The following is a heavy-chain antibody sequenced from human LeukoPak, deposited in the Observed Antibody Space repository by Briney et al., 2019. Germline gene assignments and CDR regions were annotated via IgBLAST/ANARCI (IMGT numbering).Heavy chain of an antibody. CDR1: GYTFTGYY. D-gene: IGHD6-13*01. V-gene: IGHV1-2*06. J-gene: IGHJ4*02. CDR3: ARDRSSSSWYSGFDY. CDR2: INPNSGGT. Sequence: GASVKVSCKASGYTFTGYYMHWVRQAPGQGLEWMGRINPNSGGTNYAQKFQGRVTMTRDTSISTAYMELSRLRSDDTAVYYCARDRSSSSWYSGFDYWGQGTLVTVSS.